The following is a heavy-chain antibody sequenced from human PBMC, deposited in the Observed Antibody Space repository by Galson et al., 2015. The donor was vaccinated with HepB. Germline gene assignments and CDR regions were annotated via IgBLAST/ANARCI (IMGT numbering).Heavy chain of an antibody. CDR2: IRSKTNRYAT. D-gene: IGHD1-26*01. Sequence: SLRLSCAASGFTFSGSDMHWVRQASGKGLEWVGHIRSKTNRYATVYAASVKGRFTISRDDSKNTAYLQMNSPTTEDTAVYYCSRYTGSQSLDIWGQGTMVTVSS. CDR1: GFTFSGSD. CDR3: SRYTGSQSLDI. J-gene: IGHJ3*02. V-gene: IGHV3-73*01.